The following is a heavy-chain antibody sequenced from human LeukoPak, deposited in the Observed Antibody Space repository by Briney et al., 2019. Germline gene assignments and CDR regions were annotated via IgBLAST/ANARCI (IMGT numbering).Heavy chain of an antibody. Sequence: PGGSLRLSCADSGFTFSDYAMSWVRQAAGKWLEWVSGISDTGRRTYYTDSVKGRFTISRDDSKKTVYLQMDTLRAEDTAIYFCARHDSFIPFWGQGTLVTVSS. D-gene: IGHD2-21*01. CDR1: GFTFSDYA. CDR3: ARHDSFIPF. V-gene: IGHV3-23*01. J-gene: IGHJ4*02. CDR2: ISDTGRRT.